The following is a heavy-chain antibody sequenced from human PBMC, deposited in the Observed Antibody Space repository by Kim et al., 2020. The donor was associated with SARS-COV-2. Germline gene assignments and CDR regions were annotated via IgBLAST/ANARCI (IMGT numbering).Heavy chain of an antibody. Sequence: GGSLRLSCTASGFTFSNYWMTWVRQTPGKGPEWVANINEDGSSKYYLDSVKGRFIISRDNANNLLFLPMTTLRVEDTAVYYCARYPFGVKGDYGYWGQGTRVTVSS. CDR1: GFTFSNYW. V-gene: IGHV3-7*03. D-gene: IGHD4-17*01. CDR3: ARYPFGVKGDYGY. CDR2: INEDGSSK. J-gene: IGHJ4*02.